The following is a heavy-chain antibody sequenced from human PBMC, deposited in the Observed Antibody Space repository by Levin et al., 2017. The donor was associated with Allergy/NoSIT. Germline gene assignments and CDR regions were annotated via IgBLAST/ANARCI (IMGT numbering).Heavy chain of an antibody. CDR3: APGLSHGFEY. J-gene: IGHJ4*02. CDR2: GKRMTDGPTT. Sequence: MLRVRQVSRKGLDWVGLGKRMTDGPTTDYAAPVKGRFTISRDDSRNTLYLQMNRLKTEDTAIYYCAPGLSHGFEYWGEGTLVNV. V-gene: IGHV3-15*01. D-gene: IGHD3-16*01.